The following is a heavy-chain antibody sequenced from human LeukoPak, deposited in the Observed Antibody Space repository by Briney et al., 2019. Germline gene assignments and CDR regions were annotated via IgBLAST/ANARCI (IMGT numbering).Heavy chain of an antibody. D-gene: IGHD6-13*01. J-gene: IGHJ5*02. CDR2: ISGSGGST. CDR1: GFTFSSYA. CDR3: AKGYIAAAEGNWFDP. V-gene: IGHV3-23*01. Sequence: PGGSLRLSCAAPGFTFSSYAMSWVRQAPGKGLEWVSAISGSGGSTYYADSVKGRFTISRDNSKNTLYLQMNSLRAEDTAVYYCAKGYIAAAEGNWFDPWGQGTLVTVSS.